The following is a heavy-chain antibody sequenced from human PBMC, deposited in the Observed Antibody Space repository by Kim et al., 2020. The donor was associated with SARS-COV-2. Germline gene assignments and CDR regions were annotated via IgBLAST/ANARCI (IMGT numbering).Heavy chain of an antibody. D-gene: IGHD6-19*01. V-gene: IGHV1-69*13. Sequence: SVKVSCKASGGTFSSYAISWVRQAPGQGLEWMGGIIPIFGTANYAQKFQGRVTITADESTSTAYMELSSLRSEDTAVYYCARDRSHSSGWNYWGQGTLVTVSS. CDR3: ARDRSHSSGWNY. CDR2: IIPIFGTA. CDR1: GGTFSSYA. J-gene: IGHJ4*02.